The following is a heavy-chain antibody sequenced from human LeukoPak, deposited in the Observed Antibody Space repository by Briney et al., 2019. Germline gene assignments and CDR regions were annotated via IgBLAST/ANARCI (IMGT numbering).Heavy chain of an antibody. J-gene: IGHJ4*02. V-gene: IGHV4-39*01. CDR2: IYYSGST. CDR1: DGSISSSSYY. CDR3: ARRQAGTSWRDY. D-gene: IGHD6-13*01. Sequence: SETLSLTCTVSDGSISSSSYYWGWFRQPPGKGLEWIGNIYYSGSTYYNPSLKSRVTISVDTSKNQFSLRLSSVTAADTAVYYCARRQAGTSWRDYWGQGTLVTVSS.